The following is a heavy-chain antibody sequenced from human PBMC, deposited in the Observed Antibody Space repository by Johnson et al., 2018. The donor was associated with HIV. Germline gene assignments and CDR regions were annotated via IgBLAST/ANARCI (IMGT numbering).Heavy chain of an antibody. J-gene: IGHJ3*02. Sequence: VQLVESGGGVVQPGGSLRLSCAASGFTFSSYAMSWVRQAPGKGLEWVSAISGSGGSTYYADSVKGRFTISRDNSKNTLYLQMNSLRAEDTAVYYCAKEGSIAAAGNDAFDIWGQGTMVTVSS. D-gene: IGHD6-13*01. CDR3: AKEGSIAAAGNDAFDI. CDR1: GFTFSSYA. V-gene: IGHV3-23*04. CDR2: ISGSGGST.